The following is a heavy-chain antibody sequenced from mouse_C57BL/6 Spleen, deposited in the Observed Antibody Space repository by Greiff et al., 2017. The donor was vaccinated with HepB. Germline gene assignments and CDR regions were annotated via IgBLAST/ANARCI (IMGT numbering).Heavy chain of an antibody. CDR2: IDPEDGET. CDR1: GFNIKDYY. D-gene: IGHD2-5*01. CDR3: APYSNTGYFDV. J-gene: IGHJ1*03. V-gene: IGHV14-2*01. Sequence: EVKLMESGAELVKPGASVKLSCTASGFNIKDYYMHWVKQRTEQGLEWIGRIDPEDGETKYAPKFQGKATITADTSSNTAYLQLSSLTSEDTAVYYCAPYSNTGYFDVWGTGTTVTVSS.